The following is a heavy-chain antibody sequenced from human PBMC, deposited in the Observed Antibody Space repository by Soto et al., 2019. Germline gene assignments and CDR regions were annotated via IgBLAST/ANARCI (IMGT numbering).Heavy chain of an antibody. J-gene: IGHJ6*02. CDR3: ARDGVDTATGYLYGMDV. D-gene: IGHD5-18*01. CDR2: ISAYNGNT. Sequence: QVQLVQSGAEVKKPGASVKVSCKASSYTFTSYGISWVRQAPGQGLEWMGWISAYNGNTNYAQKLQGRVTMTTDTATSTAYMELRSVRSDDTEVYYCARDGVDTATGYLYGMDVLGQGTTVTGSS. V-gene: IGHV1-18*01. CDR1: SYTFTSYG.